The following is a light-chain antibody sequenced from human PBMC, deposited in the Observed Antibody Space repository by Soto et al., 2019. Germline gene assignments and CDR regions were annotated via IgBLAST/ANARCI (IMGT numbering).Light chain of an antibody. V-gene: IGLV1-44*01. CDR1: SSNIGTNT. J-gene: IGLJ3*02. Sequence: QSVLTQPPSASGTPGQRVIISCSGSSSNIGTNTVNWYQHLPGTAPKPLIFSINQRSSGVPARFSASKSGTSASLAITGLQSADEGDYYCAAWDDTLNGPVFGGGTKLTVL. CDR3: AAWDDTLNGPV. CDR2: SIN.